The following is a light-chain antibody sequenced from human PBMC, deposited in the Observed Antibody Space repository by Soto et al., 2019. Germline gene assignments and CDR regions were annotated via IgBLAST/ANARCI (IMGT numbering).Light chain of an antibody. CDR1: QSIASW. CDR2: QAS. Sequence: DIQMTQSPSTLSASVGDRVTITCRASQSIASWLAWYQQKPGKAPKLLIYQASNLQSGVPSRFSGSASGTEFTLTISSLQPDDFATYYCQQYNSFSWTFGQGTKVDIK. V-gene: IGKV1-5*03. CDR3: QQYNSFSWT. J-gene: IGKJ1*01.